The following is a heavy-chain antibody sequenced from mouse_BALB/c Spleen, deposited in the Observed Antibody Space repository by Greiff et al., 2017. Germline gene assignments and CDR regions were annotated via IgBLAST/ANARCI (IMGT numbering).Heavy chain of an antibody. D-gene: IGHD1-1*01. CDR1: GFSLTGYG. CDR3: ARVTYYYGSGGWFAY. CDR2: IWGDGST. V-gene: IGHV2-6-7*01. J-gene: IGHJ3*01. Sequence: VMLVESGPGLVAPSQSLSITCTVSGFSLTGYGVNWVRQPPGKGLEWLGMIWGDGSTDYNSALKSRLSISKDNSKSQVFLKMNSLQTDDTARYYCARVTYYYGSGGWFAYWGQGTLVTVSA.